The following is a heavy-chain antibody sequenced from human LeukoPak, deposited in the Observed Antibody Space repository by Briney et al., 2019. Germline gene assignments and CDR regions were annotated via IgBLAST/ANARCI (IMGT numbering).Heavy chain of an antibody. CDR2: INWNGGST. J-gene: IGHJ4*02. CDR3: ARDSYSGSYCYFDY. CDR1: GFTFDDYG. V-gene: IGHV3-20*04. Sequence: PGGSLRLSCAASGFTFDDYGMSWVRQAPGKGLEWVSGINWNGGSTGYADSVKGRFTISRDNAKNSLYLQMNSLRAEDTALYYCARDSYSGSYCYFDYWGQGTLVTVSS. D-gene: IGHD1-26*01.